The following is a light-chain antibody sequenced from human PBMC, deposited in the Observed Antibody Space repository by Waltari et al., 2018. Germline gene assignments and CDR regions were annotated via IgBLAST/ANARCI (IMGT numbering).Light chain of an antibody. Sequence: DIKMTQSPSTLSASVGESAPLTCRASQSISISLAWYQQKPGQAPKLMLYKASTSENEVPSRFSGSGSGTEFTLTISSLQPDDVATYYCQQFDSYPVTFGQGTKVEIK. V-gene: IGKV1-5*03. CDR3: QQFDSYPVT. CDR1: QSISIS. J-gene: IGKJ2*01. CDR2: KAS.